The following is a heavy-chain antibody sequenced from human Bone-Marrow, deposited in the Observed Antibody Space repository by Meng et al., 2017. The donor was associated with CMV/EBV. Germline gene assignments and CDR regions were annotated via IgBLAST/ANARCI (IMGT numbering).Heavy chain of an antibody. V-gene: IGHV4-30-4*08. J-gene: IGHJ4*02. CDR2: IYYSGSA. CDR1: GGSISSGDDY. Sequence: SETLSLTCTVAGGSISSGDDYWNWIRQPPGKGLEWIGYIYYSGSAYYNPSLQSRLTISIDTSKNQFYLRLSSVTAADTAFYYCARDPLYYGSGSFRHWGQGTLVTVSS. D-gene: IGHD3-10*01. CDR3: ARDPLYYGSGSFRH.